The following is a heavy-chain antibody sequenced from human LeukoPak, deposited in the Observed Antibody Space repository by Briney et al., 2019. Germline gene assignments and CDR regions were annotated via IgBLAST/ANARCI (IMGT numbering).Heavy chain of an antibody. J-gene: IGHJ3*02. Sequence: QASETLSLTCTVSGGSISSSSYSWGWIRQPPGKGLEWIGSVYYSGSTYYNPSLKSRVTISGDTSKNQFSLKVTSVTAADTAVYYCARHDSSGPYNAFDIWGQGTMVTVSS. CDR2: VYYSGST. CDR1: GGSISSSSYS. D-gene: IGHD3-22*01. V-gene: IGHV4-39*01. CDR3: ARHDSSGPYNAFDI.